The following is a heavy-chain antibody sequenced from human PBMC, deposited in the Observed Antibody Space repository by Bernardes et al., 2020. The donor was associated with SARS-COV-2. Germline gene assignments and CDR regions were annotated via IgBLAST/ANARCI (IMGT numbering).Heavy chain of an antibody. CDR2: INPNSGGT. D-gene: IGHD2-15*01. CDR3: ARDPSAGRSGYFDY. Sequence: AAVKVSCKASGYTFTGYYMHWVRQAPGQGLEWMGWINPNSGGTNYAQKFQGRVTMTRDTSISTAYMELSRLRSDDTAVYYCARDPSAGRSGYFDYWGQGTLVTVTS. CDR1: GYTFTGYY. J-gene: IGHJ4*02. V-gene: IGHV1-2*02.